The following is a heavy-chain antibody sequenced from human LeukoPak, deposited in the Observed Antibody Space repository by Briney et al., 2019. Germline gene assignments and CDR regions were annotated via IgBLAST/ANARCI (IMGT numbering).Heavy chain of an antibody. CDR1: GDSVSSNSAA. Sequence: SQTLSLTCAISGDSVSSNSAAWNWIRQSPSGGLEWLGRTYYRSKWYNDYAVSLKSRITINPDTSKNQFSLQLNSVTPEDTAVYYCARAMVISGAFDIWGQGTMVTVSS. J-gene: IGHJ3*02. CDR3: ARAMVISGAFDI. D-gene: IGHD5-18*01. V-gene: IGHV6-1*01. CDR2: TYYRSKWYN.